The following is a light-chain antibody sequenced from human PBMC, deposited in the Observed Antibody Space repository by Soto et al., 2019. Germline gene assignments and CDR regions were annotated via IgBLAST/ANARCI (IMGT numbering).Light chain of an antibody. Sequence: LSEPHSASGTPGERVTISCSGSSSNIGSNYVYWYQQLPGTAPKLLIYRNNQRPSGVPDRFSGSKSGTSASLAISGLRSEDEADYYCAAWDDSLSAHYVFGTGTKVTVL. CDR1: SSNIGSNY. J-gene: IGLJ1*01. CDR3: AAWDDSLSAHYV. CDR2: RNN. V-gene: IGLV1-47*01.